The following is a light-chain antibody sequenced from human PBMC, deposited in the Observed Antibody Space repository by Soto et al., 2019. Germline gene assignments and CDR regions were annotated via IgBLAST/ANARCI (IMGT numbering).Light chain of an antibody. CDR3: QQYGSSPPRYT. J-gene: IGKJ2*01. CDR1: QSVSSSY. Sequence: EIVLTQSPGTLSLSPGERATLSCRASQSVSSSYLAWYQQKPGQAPRLLIYGASSRATGIPDRFSGSGSGTDFSVTISRLEPEDFAVYYCQQYGSSPPRYTCGQGTKLEIK. V-gene: IGKV3-20*01. CDR2: GAS.